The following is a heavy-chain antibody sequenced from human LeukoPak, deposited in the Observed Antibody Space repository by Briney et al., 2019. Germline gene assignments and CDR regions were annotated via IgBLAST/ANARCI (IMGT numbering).Heavy chain of an antibody. Sequence: VASVKVSCKASGGTFSSYAISWVRQAPGQGLEWMGRIIPIFGTANYAQKFQGRVTITKDESTSTAYMELSSLRSEDTAVYYCAGGRGRGLGDDALDVWGQGKMVTVSS. CDR1: GGTFSSYA. D-gene: IGHD5-24*01. CDR2: IIPIFGTA. J-gene: IGHJ3*01. CDR3: AGGRGRGLGDDALDV. V-gene: IGHV1-69*05.